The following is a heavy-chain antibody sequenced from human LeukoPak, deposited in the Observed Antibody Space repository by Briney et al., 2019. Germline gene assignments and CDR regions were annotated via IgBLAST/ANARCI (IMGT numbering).Heavy chain of an antibody. V-gene: IGHV3-74*01. CDR1: GFTFSSYW. J-gene: IGHJ4*02. D-gene: IGHD1-20*01. Sequence: GGSLRHSCAASGFTFSSYWMHWVRQAPGKGLVWVSRINSDGSSTSYADSVKGRFTISRDNAKNTLYLQMNSLRAEDTAVYYCARDGVNWNDVRGGFDYWGQGTLVTVSS. CDR2: INSDGSST. CDR3: ARDGVNWNDVRGGFDY.